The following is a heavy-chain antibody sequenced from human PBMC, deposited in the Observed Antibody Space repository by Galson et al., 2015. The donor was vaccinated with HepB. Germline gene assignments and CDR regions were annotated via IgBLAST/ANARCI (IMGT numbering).Heavy chain of an antibody. CDR2: IYPGDSDT. Sequence: QSGAEVKKPGESLKISCKGSGYNFNNYWIGWVRQMPGKGLEGMGIIYPGDSDTPYSPSFRGHVTISADTSISAAYLQWSSLKASDTAIYYCARRAPMFTATFDIWGQGTMVAVSS. V-gene: IGHV5-51*03. D-gene: IGHD3-10*02. J-gene: IGHJ3*02. CDR1: GYNFNNYW. CDR3: ARRAPMFTATFDI.